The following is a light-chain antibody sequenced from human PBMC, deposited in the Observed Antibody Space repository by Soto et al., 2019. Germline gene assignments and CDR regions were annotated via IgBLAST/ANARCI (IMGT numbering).Light chain of an antibody. CDR2: DAA. Sequence: EIVMTQSPGTLPVSPGERATLSCRASQSVGSDLAWYQQKPGQAPRLLIYDAATRATGIPARFSGSGSGTEFTLTISSLQSEDFAVYYCQQYSNWPPWTFGQGTKVEIK. CDR3: QQYSNWPPWT. J-gene: IGKJ1*01. CDR1: QSVGSD. V-gene: IGKV3-15*01.